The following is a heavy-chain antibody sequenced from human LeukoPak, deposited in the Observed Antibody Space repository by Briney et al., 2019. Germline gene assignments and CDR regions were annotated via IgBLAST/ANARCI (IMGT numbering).Heavy chain of an antibody. Sequence: ASVTVSFTSSGYTFTIYGISWVWQAPGQGLEWMGWISAYNGNTKYAQNLQGRVTMTTDTDTSTAYMELRSLRSDDTAVYYCARDAIITVTTGFAFDYWGQGTLVTVSS. J-gene: IGHJ4*02. V-gene: IGHV1-18*01. CDR1: GYTFTIYG. D-gene: IGHD4-17*01. CDR3: ARDAIITVTTGFAFDY. CDR2: ISAYNGNT.